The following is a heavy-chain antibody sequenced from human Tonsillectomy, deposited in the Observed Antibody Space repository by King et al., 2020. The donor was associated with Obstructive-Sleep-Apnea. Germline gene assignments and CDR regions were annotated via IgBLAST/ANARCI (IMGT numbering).Heavy chain of an antibody. CDR3: ARDSSAYSP. CDR1: GFTFSSYS. D-gene: IGHD3-22*01. Sequence: VQLVESGGGLVQPGGSLRLSCAASGFTFSSYSMNWVRQAPGKGLEWVSYISSSSSTIYYADSVKGRFTISRDTAKNSLYLQMNSLRVEETAVYYCARDSSAYSPWGQGTLVTVS. CDR2: ISSSSSTI. V-gene: IGHV3-48*04. J-gene: IGHJ5*02.